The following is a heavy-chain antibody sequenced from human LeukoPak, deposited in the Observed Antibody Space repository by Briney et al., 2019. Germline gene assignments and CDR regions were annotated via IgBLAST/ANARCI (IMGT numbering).Heavy chain of an antibody. J-gene: IGHJ3*02. CDR2: ISSSGSTT. D-gene: IGHD2-15*01. CDR3: ARDSGSGWTPAESAFDI. V-gene: IGHV3-48*03. CDR1: GFTFSSYE. Sequence: GGSLRLSCAASGFTFSSYEMNWVHQAPGKGLEWVSYISSSGSTTYYADSVKGRFTISRDNAKNSLYLQMNSLRAEDTAVYYCARDSGSGWTPAESAFDIWGQGTMVTVSS.